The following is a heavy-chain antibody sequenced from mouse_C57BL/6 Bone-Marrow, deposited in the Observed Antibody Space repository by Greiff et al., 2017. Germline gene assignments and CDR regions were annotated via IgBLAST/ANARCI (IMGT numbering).Heavy chain of an antibody. CDR3: AGYDYDAMDY. CDR2: IDPNSGGT. CDR1: GFNIKDDY. Sequence: SGAELVRPGASVKLSCTASGFNIKDDYMHWVKQRPGRGLEWIGRIDPNSGGTKYNEKFKSKATLTVDKPSSTAYMQLSSLTSEDSAVYYCAGYDYDAMDYWGQGTSVTVSS. V-gene: IGHV1-72*01. J-gene: IGHJ4*01.